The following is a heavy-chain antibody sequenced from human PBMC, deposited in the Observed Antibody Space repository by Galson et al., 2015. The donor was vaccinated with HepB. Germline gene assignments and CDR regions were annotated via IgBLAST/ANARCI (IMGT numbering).Heavy chain of an antibody. CDR2: IKSKTDGGTT. D-gene: IGHD6-19*01. V-gene: IGHV3-15*07. CDR1: GFTFSNAW. Sequence: SLRLSCAASGFTFSNAWMNWVRQAPGKGLEWVGRIKSKTDGGTTDYAAPVKGRFTISRDDSKNTLYLQMNSLITEDTAVYYCTTASRSTVAGTFTGGDFDYWGQGTLVTVSS. CDR3: TTASRSTVAGTFTGGDFDY. J-gene: IGHJ4*02.